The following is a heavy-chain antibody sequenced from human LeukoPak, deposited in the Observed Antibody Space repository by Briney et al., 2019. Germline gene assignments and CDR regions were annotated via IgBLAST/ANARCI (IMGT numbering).Heavy chain of an antibody. Sequence: GESLKISCKGSGYSFTSYWIGWVRQIPGKGLEWMGMIYPGDSDTRYSPSFQGQVTISADKSISTAYLQWSSLKASDTAMYYCARHKISGSYSNTDYYYGMDVWGQGTTVTVSS. CDR3: ARHKISGSYSNTDYYYGMDV. D-gene: IGHD1-26*01. J-gene: IGHJ6*02. CDR1: GYSFTSYW. CDR2: IYPGDSDT. V-gene: IGHV5-51*01.